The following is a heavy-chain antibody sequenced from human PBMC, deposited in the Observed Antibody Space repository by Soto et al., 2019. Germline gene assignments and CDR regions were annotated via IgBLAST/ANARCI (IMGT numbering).Heavy chain of an antibody. Sequence: LILSCAASGLTFSSYGMHWVRQAPGKGLEWEAVIWYDGSNKYYADSVKGRFTISRDNSKNTLYLQMNSLRAEDTAVYYCARDISGWYFDYWGHGTLVTVSS. J-gene: IGHJ4*01. CDR2: IWYDGSNK. CDR1: GLTFSSYG. D-gene: IGHD6-19*01. CDR3: ARDISGWYFDY. V-gene: IGHV3-33*01.